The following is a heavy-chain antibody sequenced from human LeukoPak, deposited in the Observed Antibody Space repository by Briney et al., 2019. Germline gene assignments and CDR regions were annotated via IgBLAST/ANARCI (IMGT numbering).Heavy chain of an antibody. CDR2: VYYTGST. Sequence: PSETLSLTCTVSGGFISSHFWSWVRQPPGKGLEWIGNVYYTGSTNYNSSLKSRITVSVDTSKNQFSLKLSSVTAADTAVHYCARSYNSGSYYPYYFDYWGQGSLVTVSS. CDR3: ARSYNSGSYYPYYFDY. D-gene: IGHD3-10*01. V-gene: IGHV4-59*11. CDR1: GGFISSHF. J-gene: IGHJ4*02.